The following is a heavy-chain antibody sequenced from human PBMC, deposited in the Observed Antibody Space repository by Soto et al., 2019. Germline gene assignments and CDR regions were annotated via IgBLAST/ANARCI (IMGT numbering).Heavy chain of an antibody. CDR2: IIPIFGTA. CDR1: GGTFSSYA. Sequence: GASVKVSCKASGGTFSSYAISWVRQAPGQGLEWMGGIIPIFGTANYAQKFQGRVTITADESTSTAYMELSSLRSEDTAVYYCARDNWNNPYYYYGMDVRRQGTSVTVSS. V-gene: IGHV1-69*13. D-gene: IGHD1-20*01. CDR3: ARDNWNNPYYYYGMDV. J-gene: IGHJ6*02.